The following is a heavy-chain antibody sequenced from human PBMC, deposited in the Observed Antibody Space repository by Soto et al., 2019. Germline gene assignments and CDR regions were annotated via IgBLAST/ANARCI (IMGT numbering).Heavy chain of an antibody. CDR1: GDSISGYY. CDR3: AKYRRTDAEGYTFDY. D-gene: IGHD2-15*01. CDR2: IYYSGNT. V-gene: IGHV4-59*01. J-gene: IGHJ4*02. Sequence: SETLSLTCTVSGDSISGYYWSWIRQPPGKGLQWIGYIYYSGNTNYNPSLKGRVTMSVDTSKNQFSLQVSSVTAADAAVYFCAKYRRTDAEGYTFDYWGQGALVTVSS.